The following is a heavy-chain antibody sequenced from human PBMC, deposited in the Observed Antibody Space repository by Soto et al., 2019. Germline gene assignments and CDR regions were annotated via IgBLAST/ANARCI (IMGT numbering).Heavy chain of an antibody. Sequence: GGSLRLSCAASGFTFSSYSMNWVRQAPGKGLEWVSYISSNGGSTYYANSVKGRFTISRDNSKNTLYLQMGSLRAEDMAVYYCARALGYAFDIWGQGTMVTVSS. V-gene: IGHV3-64*01. CDR3: ARALGYAFDI. CDR1: GFTFSSYS. D-gene: IGHD7-27*01. CDR2: ISSNGGST. J-gene: IGHJ3*02.